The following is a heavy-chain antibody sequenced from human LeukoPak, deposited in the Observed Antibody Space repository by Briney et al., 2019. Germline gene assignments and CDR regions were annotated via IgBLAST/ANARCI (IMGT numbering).Heavy chain of an antibody. CDR3: ARGADQYGSGSWYYYYGMDV. D-gene: IGHD3-10*01. CDR1: GGSISSYY. J-gene: IGHJ6*02. Sequence: SETLSLTCTVSGGSISSYYWSWIRQPPGKGLGWFGIINYSGSTNYNPSLKSRVTISVDTSKNQFSLKLSSVTAADTAVYYCARGADQYGSGSWYYYYGMDVWGQGTTVTVSS. CDR2: INYSGST. V-gene: IGHV4-59*08.